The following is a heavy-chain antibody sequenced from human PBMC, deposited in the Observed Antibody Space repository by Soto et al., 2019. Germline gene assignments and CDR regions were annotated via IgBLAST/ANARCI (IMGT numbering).Heavy chain of an antibody. CDR3: ARGKESYYYDSSPHYGMAV. V-gene: IGHV1-69*13. CDR2: IIPIFGTA. CDR1: GGTFSSCA. Sequence: SVKVSCSASGGTFSSCAISWVRQAPGQGLEWMGGIIPIFGTANYAQKFQGRVTITADESTSTAYMELSSLRSEDTAVYYCARGKESYYYDSSPHYGMAVWGQGITVTVSS. J-gene: IGHJ6*02. D-gene: IGHD3-22*01.